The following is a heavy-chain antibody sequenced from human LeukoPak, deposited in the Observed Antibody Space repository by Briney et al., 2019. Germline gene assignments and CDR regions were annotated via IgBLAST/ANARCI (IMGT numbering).Heavy chain of an antibody. J-gene: IGHJ6*04. Sequence: PGGTLRLSCAVSGFTFSSWWMTWVRQAPGKGLEWVANIKQDGSEKNYVDSVKGRFTISRDNAKSSLDLQMNRLRAEDTAPYYCARGHIGMDVWGKGTTVTVSS. D-gene: IGHD5-12*01. CDR2: IKQDGSEK. CDR1: GFTFSSWW. CDR3: ARGHIGMDV. V-gene: IGHV3-7*04.